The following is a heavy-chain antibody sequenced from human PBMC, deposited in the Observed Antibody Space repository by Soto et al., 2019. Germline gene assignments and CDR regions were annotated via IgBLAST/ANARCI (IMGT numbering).Heavy chain of an antibody. V-gene: IGHV3-74*01. CDR3: ARGIFGSGTAYDY. Sequence: EVQLVESGGGLVQPGGSLRLSCAASGFTFSGSWMHWVRQAPGKGLVWVSRINGDGSGTSYADFVKGRVTISGDDAKNTLFLQMNGLRAEDTAVYYCARGIFGSGTAYDYWGQGTLVTVSS. J-gene: IGHJ4*02. CDR1: GFTFSGSW. D-gene: IGHD3-10*01. CDR2: INGDGSGT.